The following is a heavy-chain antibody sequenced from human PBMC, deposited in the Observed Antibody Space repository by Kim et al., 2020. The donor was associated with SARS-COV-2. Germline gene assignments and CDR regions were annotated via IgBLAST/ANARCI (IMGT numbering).Heavy chain of an antibody. D-gene: IGHD1-26*01. J-gene: IGHJ4*02. V-gene: IGHV1-18*01. CDR3: ARVSEVGATLHFDY. Sequence: AQKLQGRVTMTTDTSTSTAYMELRSLRSDDTAVYYCARVSEVGATLHFDYWGQGTLVTVSS.